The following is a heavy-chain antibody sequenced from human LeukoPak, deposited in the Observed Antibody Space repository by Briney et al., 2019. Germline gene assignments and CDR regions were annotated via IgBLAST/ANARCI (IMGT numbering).Heavy chain of an antibody. CDR3: ARSTSSLRPFDY. Sequence: GGSLRLSCAASGFTFSSYWMHWDRQAPGKGLVWVSRINSDGSSTSYADSVKGRFTISRDNAKNTLYLQMNSLRAEDTAVYYCARSTSSLRPFDYWGQGTLVTVSS. V-gene: IGHV3-74*01. D-gene: IGHD1-1*01. J-gene: IGHJ4*02. CDR1: GFTFSSYW. CDR2: INSDGSST.